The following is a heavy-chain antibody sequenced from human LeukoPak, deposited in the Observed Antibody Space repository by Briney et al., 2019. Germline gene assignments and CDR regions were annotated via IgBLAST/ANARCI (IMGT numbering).Heavy chain of an antibody. D-gene: IGHD6-13*01. CDR1: TGSFSGYY. Sequence: SETLSLTCAVYTGSFSGYYWSWIRQPPGKGLEWIGEINHSGSTNYNPSLQSRVTISVDTSKNQFSLKLSSVTAADTAVYYWARVHNIAAAGTYAFDIWGQGTMVTVSS. CDR2: INHSGST. CDR3: ARVHNIAAAGTYAFDI. J-gene: IGHJ3*02. V-gene: IGHV4-34*01.